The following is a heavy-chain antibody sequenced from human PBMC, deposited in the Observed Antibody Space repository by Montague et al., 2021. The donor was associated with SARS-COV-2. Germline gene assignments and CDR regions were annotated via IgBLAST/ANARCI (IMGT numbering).Heavy chain of an antibody. V-gene: IGHV4-61*05. D-gene: IGHD6-19*01. Sequence: SETLSLTCTVSGGSISSSSYYWSWIRQPLGKGLEWIGYIYYSGSTNYNPSLKSRVTISVDTSKNQFSLKLSSVTAADTAVYYCARQSGRLWGIAVAGAFDYWGQGTLVTVSS. CDR1: GGSISSSSYY. CDR2: IYYSGST. CDR3: ARQSGRLWGIAVAGAFDY. J-gene: IGHJ4*02.